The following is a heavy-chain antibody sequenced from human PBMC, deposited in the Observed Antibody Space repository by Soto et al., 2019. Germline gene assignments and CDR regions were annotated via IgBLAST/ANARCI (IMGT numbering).Heavy chain of an antibody. CDR1: GYNFTSYW. V-gene: IGHV5-10-1*01. J-gene: IGHJ4*02. Sequence: RGESLKISCQGSGYNFTSYWISWVRQMPGKGLEWMGRIDPSDSYTNYSPSFQGHVTISADKSISTAYLQWSSLKASDTAMYYCASDSLWPLDYWGQGTLVTVSS. CDR2: IDPSDSYT. D-gene: IGHD2-15*01. CDR3: ASDSLWPLDY.